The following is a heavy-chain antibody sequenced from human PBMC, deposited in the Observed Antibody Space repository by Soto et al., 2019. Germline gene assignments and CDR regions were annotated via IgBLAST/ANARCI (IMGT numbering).Heavy chain of an antibody. V-gene: IGHV1-69*02. D-gene: IGHD1-1*01. CDR1: VGTFSSYT. Sequence: QVQLVQSGAEVKKPGSSVKVSCKASVGTFSSYTISWVRQAPGQGLEWMGRIIPILGIANYAQKFQGRVTITAEKSASTAYMEVRSLRAEDTAVYYCARSKALTGTYNWYFDLWGRGTLVTVSS. CDR3: ARSKALTGTYNWYFDL. CDR2: IIPILGIA. J-gene: IGHJ2*01.